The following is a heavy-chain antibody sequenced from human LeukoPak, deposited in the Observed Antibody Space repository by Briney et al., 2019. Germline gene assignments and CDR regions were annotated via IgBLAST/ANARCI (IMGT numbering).Heavy chain of an antibody. CDR1: GFTFSSYW. CDR2: INGDGSTT. V-gene: IGHV3-74*01. Sequence: GGSLRLSCAASGFTFSSYWMYWVRQAPGKGLVLVSRINGDGSTTNYADSVKGRFTISRDNAKNTLYLQMNSLRAEDTALYYCAKDFYGPDYWGQGALVTVSS. CDR3: AKDFYGPDY. D-gene: IGHD3-10*01. J-gene: IGHJ4*02.